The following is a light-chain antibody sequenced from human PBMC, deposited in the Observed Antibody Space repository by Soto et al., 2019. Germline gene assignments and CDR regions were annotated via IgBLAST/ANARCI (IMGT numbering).Light chain of an antibody. V-gene: IGKV3-20*01. CDR3: QQYAESPLT. Sequence: ETVLTQSPGTVSLSPGESATLSCMASQSIGKSYLAWFQHKPGQAPRLLIYGASTRATGIPDRFRGSGSGTDFTLTVSRLESEDFAVYYCQQYAESPLTFGGGTKVDIK. CDR1: QSIGKSY. CDR2: GAS. J-gene: IGKJ4*01.